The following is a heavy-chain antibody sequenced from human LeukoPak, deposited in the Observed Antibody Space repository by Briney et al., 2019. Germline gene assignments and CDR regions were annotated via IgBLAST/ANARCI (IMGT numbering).Heavy chain of an antibody. J-gene: IGHJ6*04. V-gene: IGHV1-69*06. CDR1: GGTFSSYA. CDR3: ARDPTYYDILTGSDYGMDV. Sequence: SVKVSCKASGGTFSSYAISWVRQAPGQGLEXXXXXXXIFGTANYAQKFQGRVTITADKSTSTAYMELSSLRSEDTAVYYCARDPTYYDILTGSDYGMDVWGKGTTVTVSS. CDR2: XXXIFGTA. D-gene: IGHD3-9*01.